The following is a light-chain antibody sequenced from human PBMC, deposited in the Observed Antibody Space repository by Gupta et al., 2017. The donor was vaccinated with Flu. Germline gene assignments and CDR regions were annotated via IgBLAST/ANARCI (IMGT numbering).Light chain of an antibody. CDR2: KVS. V-gene: IGKV2-30*01. CDR3: MQGTHWWT. Sequence: ISCRSSQSLVYIDGNTYLSWFQQRPGQSPRRLICKVSNRDSGVPDRFSGSGSGTDFTLKISRVEAEDVGIYYCMQGTHWWTFGQGTKVEI. CDR1: QSLVYIDGNTY. J-gene: IGKJ1*01.